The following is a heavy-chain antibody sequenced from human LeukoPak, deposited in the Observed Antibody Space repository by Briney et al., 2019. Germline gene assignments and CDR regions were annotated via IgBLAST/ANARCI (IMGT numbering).Heavy chain of an antibody. CDR2: IYYSGST. CDR3: VRVQRWFGEFSMDV. D-gene: IGHD3-10*01. J-gene: IGHJ6*03. V-gene: IGHV4-39*07. CDR1: GDSISSNNYY. Sequence: PSETLSLTCTVSGDSISSNNYYWGWIRQPPGKGLEWIGSIYYSGSTYYNPSLKSRVTISVDTSKNQFSLKLTSVTAADTAMYYCVRVQRWFGEFSMDVWGKGTTVTVSS.